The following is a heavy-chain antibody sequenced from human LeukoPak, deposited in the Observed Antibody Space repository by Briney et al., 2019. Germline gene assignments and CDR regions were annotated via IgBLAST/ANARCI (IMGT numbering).Heavy chain of an antibody. V-gene: IGHV4-39*01. Sequence: KPSETLSLTCTVSGGSISSYYWSWIRQPPGKGLERIGSIYYSGSTYYNPSLKSRVTISVDTSKNQFSLKLSSVTAADTAVYYCARHPLGWFGELSWFDPWGQGTLVTVSS. CDR2: IYYSGST. CDR1: GGSISSYY. D-gene: IGHD3-10*01. J-gene: IGHJ5*02. CDR3: ARHPLGWFGELSWFDP.